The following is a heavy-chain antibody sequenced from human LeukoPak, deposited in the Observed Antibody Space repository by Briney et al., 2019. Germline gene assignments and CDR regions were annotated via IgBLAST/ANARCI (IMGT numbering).Heavy chain of an antibody. Sequence: SETLSLTCAVYGGSFSGYYWSWIRQPPGKGLEWIGEINHSGSTNYNPSLKSRVTISVDTSKNQFSLRLSSVTAADTAVYYCARRVRVSGSRIAAAGTSVASYYYYMDVWGKGTTVTVSS. D-gene: IGHD6-13*01. J-gene: IGHJ6*03. V-gene: IGHV4-34*01. CDR1: GGSFSGYY. CDR3: ARRVRVSGSRIAAAGTSVASYYYYMDV. CDR2: INHSGST.